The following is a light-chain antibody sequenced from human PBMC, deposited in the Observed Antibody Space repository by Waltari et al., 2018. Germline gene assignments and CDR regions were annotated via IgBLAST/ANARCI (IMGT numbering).Light chain of an antibody. J-gene: IGLJ3*02. V-gene: IGLV2-14*01. CDR2: EVS. CDR1: SSDVGGYTF. CDR3: SSHTTSSIWV. Sequence: QSALTQPASVSGSLGQSITISCTGTSSDVGGYTFVPWYQQDPGKAPKLMIYEVSNRPSGVSNRFSGSKSGNTASLTISGLQAEDEADYYCSSHTTSSIWVFGGGTKLTVL.